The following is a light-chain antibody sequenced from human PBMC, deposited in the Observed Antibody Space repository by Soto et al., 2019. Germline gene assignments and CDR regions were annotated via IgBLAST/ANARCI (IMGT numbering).Light chain of an antibody. CDR2: EVS. Sequence: QSALTQPASVSGSPGQRSTSPATEPTGNVGGYNFVSWYQQHPGKAPKLMIYEVSNRPSGVSNRFSGSNSGNTASLTISGLQAEDEADYYCSSYTSSSPYVFGTGTKLPVL. J-gene: IGLJ1*01. V-gene: IGLV2-14*01. CDR3: SSYTSSSPYV. CDR1: TGNVGGYNF.